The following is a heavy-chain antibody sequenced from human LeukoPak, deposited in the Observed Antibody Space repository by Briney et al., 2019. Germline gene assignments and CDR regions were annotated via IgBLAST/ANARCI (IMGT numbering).Heavy chain of an antibody. CDR2: IGTAGDT. V-gene: IGHV3-13*01. CDR3: ARGPGSGWQTGPLDY. J-gene: IGHJ4*02. D-gene: IGHD6-19*01. Sequence: GGTLRLSCAASGFTFSSYDMHWVRQATGKGLEWVSAIGTAGDTYYPGSVKGRFTISRENAKNSLYLQMNSLRAGDTAVYYCARGPGSGWQTGPLDYWGQGTLVTVSS. CDR1: GFTFSSYD.